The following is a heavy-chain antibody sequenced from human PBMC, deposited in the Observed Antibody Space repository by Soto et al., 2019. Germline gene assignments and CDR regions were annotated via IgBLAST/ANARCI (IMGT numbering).Heavy chain of an antibody. Sequence: QVQLVQSGAEVKKPGSSVKVSCKASGGTFSSYTISCVRQAPGQGLEWMGRIIPILGIANYAQKFQGRVTITADKSTSTAYMELSSLRSEDTAVYYCARANSGYEFDYWGQGTLVTVSS. CDR3: ARANSGYEFDY. CDR1: GGTFSSYT. J-gene: IGHJ4*02. CDR2: IIPILGIA. V-gene: IGHV1-69*02. D-gene: IGHD5-12*01.